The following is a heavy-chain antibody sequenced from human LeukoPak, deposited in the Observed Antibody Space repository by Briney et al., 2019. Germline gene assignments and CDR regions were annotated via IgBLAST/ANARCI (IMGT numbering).Heavy chain of an antibody. CDR2: ISAYNGNT. CDR3: ARSSSVTIPGYYFDY. J-gene: IGHJ4*02. V-gene: IGHV1-18*01. D-gene: IGHD2-21*01. Sequence: GASVKVSCKASGYTFTSYGMSWVRQAPGQGLEWMGWISAYNGNTNYAQKLRGRVTITTNTSTSTAYMELTSLRSDDTAVYYCARSSSVTIPGYYFDYWGQGTLVTVSS. CDR1: GYTFTSYG.